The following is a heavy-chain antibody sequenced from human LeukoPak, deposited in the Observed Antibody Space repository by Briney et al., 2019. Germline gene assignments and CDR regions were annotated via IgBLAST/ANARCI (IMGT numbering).Heavy chain of an antibody. CDR1: GFIFGDYS. D-gene: IGHD7-27*01. CDR3: ARDNNWGFDY. J-gene: IGHJ4*02. Sequence: PGGSLRLSCAASGFIFGDYSMNWVRQAPGKGLEWISNIRGSRSGLGSGMYYADSVRGRFTISRDDAKNSLYLQMSSLRAYDTAFYYCARDNNWGFDYWGQGALVTVSS. V-gene: IGHV3-48*04. CDR2: IRGSRSGLGSGM.